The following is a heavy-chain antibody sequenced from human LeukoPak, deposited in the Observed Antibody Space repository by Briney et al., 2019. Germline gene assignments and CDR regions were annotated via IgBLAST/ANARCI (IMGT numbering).Heavy chain of an antibody. CDR3: ARENVALLWFGESSEIYFDY. D-gene: IGHD3-10*01. CDR2: ISSSGSTI. CDR1: GFTFSSYE. V-gene: IGHV3-48*03. J-gene: IGHJ4*02. Sequence: PGGSLRLSCAASGFTFSSYEMNWVRQAPGKGLEWVSYISSSGSTIYYADSVKGRFTISRDNAKNSLYLQMSSLRAEDTAVYYCARENVALLWFGESSEIYFDYWGQGTLVTVSS.